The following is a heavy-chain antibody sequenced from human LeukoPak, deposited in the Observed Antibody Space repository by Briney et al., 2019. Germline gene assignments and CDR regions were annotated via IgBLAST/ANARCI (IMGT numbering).Heavy chain of an antibody. CDR2: ISSSSTYI. CDR1: GFTFSTYS. V-gene: IGHV3-21*01. D-gene: IGHD6-13*01. Sequence: NPGGSLRLSCAASGFTFSTYSMNWVRQAPGKGLEWVSSISSSSTYIYYADSVKGRFTISRDNAKNSLYLQMNSLRAEDTAVYYCARDLSSSWYNYFDYWGQGTLVTVSS. CDR3: ARDLSSSWYNYFDY. J-gene: IGHJ4*02.